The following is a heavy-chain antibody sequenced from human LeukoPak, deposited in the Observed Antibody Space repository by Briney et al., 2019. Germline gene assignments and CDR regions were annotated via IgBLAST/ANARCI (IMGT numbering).Heavy chain of an antibody. CDR2: IYYSGST. V-gene: IGHV4-61*01. D-gene: IGHD5-18*01. CDR1: GGSISSSSYY. J-gene: IGHJ5*02. CDR3: ARGATAMVYNWFDP. Sequence: SETLSLTCTVSGGSISSSSYYWSWIRQPPGKGLEWIGYIYYSGSTNYNPSLKSRVTISVDTSKNQFSLKLSSVTAADTAVYYCARGATAMVYNWFDPWGQGTLVTVSS.